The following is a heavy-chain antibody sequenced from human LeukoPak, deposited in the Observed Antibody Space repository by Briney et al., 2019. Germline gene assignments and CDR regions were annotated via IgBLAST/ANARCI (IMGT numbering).Heavy chain of an antibody. J-gene: IGHJ5*02. CDR3: AREGCNGGSCFPVFWFDA. CDR2: TYYRSKWYN. V-gene: IGHV6-1*01. D-gene: IGHD2-15*01. CDR1: GDSVSSNSAA. Sequence: SQTLSLTCAISGDSVSSNSAAWNWIRQSPSRGLEWLGRTYYRSKWYNDYAVSVKSRITINPDTSKNQFSLKLSSVTAADTAVYYCAREGCNGGSCFPVFWFDAWGQGTLVAVSS.